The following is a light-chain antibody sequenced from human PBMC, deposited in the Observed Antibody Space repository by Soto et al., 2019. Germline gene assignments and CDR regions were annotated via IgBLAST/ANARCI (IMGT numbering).Light chain of an antibody. V-gene: IGLV1-51*01. CDR3: GTWDSGLSAVV. Sequence: QSALTQPPSVSAAPGQKVTISCSGSSSNMGNNYVSWYQQLPGTAPKLLIYDNNKRPSGIPDRFSGSKSGTSATLGITGLQTGDEADYYCGTWDSGLSAVVFGGGTKLTVL. CDR2: DNN. CDR1: SSNMGNNY. J-gene: IGLJ2*01.